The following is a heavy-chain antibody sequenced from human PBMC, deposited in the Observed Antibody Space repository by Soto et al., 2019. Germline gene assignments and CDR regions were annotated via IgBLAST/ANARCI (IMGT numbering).Heavy chain of an antibody. D-gene: IGHD3-16*01. V-gene: IGHV3-48*02. Sequence: EVQLVESGGGLVQPGGSLRLSCAASGFTFSSYSMNWVRQAPGKGLEWVSYISSSSSTIYYADSVKGRFTISRDNAKNTLHLQMNSLRDEETAVYYCAREGVYYYYGMDVWGQGTTVTVSS. CDR2: ISSSSSTI. CDR1: GFTFSSYS. CDR3: AREGVYYYYGMDV. J-gene: IGHJ6*02.